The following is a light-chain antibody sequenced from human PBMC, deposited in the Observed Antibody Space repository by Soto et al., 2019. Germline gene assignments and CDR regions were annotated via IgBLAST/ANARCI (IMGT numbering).Light chain of an antibody. CDR3: QQYNSYLT. CDR2: DAS. Sequence: DIQMTQPPSTLSASLGDRVTITFRASQSISSWLAWYQQKPGKAPKLLIYDASSSESGVPSRFSGSGSGTEFTLTISSLQPDDFATYYCQQYNSYLTFGQGTRLEIK. J-gene: IGKJ5*01. V-gene: IGKV1-5*01. CDR1: QSISSW.